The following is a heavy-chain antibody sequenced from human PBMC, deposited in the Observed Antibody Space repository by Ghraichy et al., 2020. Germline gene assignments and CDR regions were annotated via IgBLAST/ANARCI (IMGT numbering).Heavy chain of an antibody. D-gene: IGHD2-8*01. CDR2: IYSGGST. CDR3: ARTDIVLMFVDL. CDR1: GFTVSSNY. V-gene: IGHV3-53*01. J-gene: IGHJ2*01. Sequence: GGSLRLSCAASGFTVSSNYMSWVRQAPGKGLEWVSVIYSGGSTYYADSVKGRFTISRDNSKNTLYLQMNSLRAEDTAVYYCARTDIVLMFVDLWGRGTLVTVSS.